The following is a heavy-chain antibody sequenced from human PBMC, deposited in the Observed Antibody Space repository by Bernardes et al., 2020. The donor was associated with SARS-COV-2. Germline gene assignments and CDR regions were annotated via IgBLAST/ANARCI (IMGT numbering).Heavy chain of an antibody. V-gene: IGHV3-13*04. J-gene: IGHJ6*02. CDR1: GFTFSGYD. CDR2: IDTAGAT. CDR3: IRARASFGYAMDV. D-gene: IGHD3-16*01. Sequence: GGSLRLSCAASGFTFSGYDMHWVRQVIGRGLEWVSGIDTAGATNYIDSVKGRFTISRENAKNSLSLEMHSLKAGDSGVYYCIRARASFGYAMDVWGQGTTVTVPS.